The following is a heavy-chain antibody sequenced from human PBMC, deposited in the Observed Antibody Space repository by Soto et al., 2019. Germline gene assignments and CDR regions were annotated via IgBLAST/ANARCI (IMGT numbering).Heavy chain of an antibody. Sequence: EVQLVESGGGFVKPGGSLRLYCAASGFFFDPAWMRWVRLAPGKGLECVARIKSKTSGETAEYGAPVKGRVTISRDDSKKKVYLELNSLKSEETAVYYCSADDSARGFGEIDYWGRGGLVTVSS. CDR3: SADDSARGFGEIDY. CDR1: GFFFDPAW. J-gene: IGHJ4*02. CDR2: IKSKTSGETA. V-gene: IGHV3-15*01. D-gene: IGHD3-10*01.